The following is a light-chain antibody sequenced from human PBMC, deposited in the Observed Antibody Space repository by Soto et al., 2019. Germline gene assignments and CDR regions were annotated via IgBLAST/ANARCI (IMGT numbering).Light chain of an antibody. Sequence: DIQMTQSPSTLSGSVGDRVTITCRASQTISSWLAWYQQKPGKAPKLLIYKASTLKSGVPSRFSGSGSGTEFTLTISSLQPDDFATYYCQHYNSYSEAFGQGIKVE. V-gene: IGKV1-5*03. CDR3: QHYNSYSEA. CDR2: KAS. CDR1: QTISSW. J-gene: IGKJ1*01.